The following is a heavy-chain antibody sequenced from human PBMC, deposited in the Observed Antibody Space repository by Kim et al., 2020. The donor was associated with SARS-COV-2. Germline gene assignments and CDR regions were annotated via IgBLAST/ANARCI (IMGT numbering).Heavy chain of an antibody. CDR2: ISYDGSNK. V-gene: IGHV3-30*04. D-gene: IGHD5-12*01. CDR1: GFTFSSYA. CDR3: ARDPVDIVATSPYYYYG. Sequence: GGSLRLSCAASGFTFSSYAMHWVRQAPGKGLEWVAVISYDGSNKYYADSVKGRFTISRDNSKNTLYLQMNSLRAEDTAVYYCARDPVDIVATSPYYYYG. J-gene: IGHJ6*01.